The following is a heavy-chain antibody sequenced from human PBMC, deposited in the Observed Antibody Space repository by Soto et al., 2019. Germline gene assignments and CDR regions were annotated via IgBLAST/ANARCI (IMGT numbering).Heavy chain of an antibody. J-gene: IGHJ5*02. CDR3: ARHNRYSSTWFEGWFDP. Sequence: LGESLKISCQGSGYSFTNYWGGWLRQIPGRGLEWMGIIHPGDSDTRYSPFFQGQVTISADKSISTAYLQWSSLKASDTAMYYCARHNRYSSTWFEGWFDPWGQGTLVTVSS. V-gene: IGHV5-51*01. CDR1: GYSFTNYW. CDR2: IHPGDSDT. D-gene: IGHD6-13*01.